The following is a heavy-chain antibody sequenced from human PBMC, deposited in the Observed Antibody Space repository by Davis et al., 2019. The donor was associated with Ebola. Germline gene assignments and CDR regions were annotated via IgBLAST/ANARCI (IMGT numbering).Heavy chain of an antibody. CDR1: GYIFTNYD. J-gene: IGHJ6*04. D-gene: IGHD4-23*01. CDR3: ARDSQNGGYYGMDV. Sequence: ASVKVSCKASGYIFTNYDVNWVRQAPGQGLEWMGIINPSGGSTSYAQKFQGRVTMTRDTSTSTVYMELSSLRSEDTAVYYCARDSQNGGYYGMDVWGKGTTVTVSS. CDR2: INPSGGST. V-gene: IGHV1-46*01.